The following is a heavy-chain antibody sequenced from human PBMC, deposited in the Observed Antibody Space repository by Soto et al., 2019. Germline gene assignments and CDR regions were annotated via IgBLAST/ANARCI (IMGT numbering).Heavy chain of an antibody. CDR2: IYYSGST. J-gene: IGHJ6*02. Sequence: PSETLSRTCTVSGGSISSSSYYWGWIRQPPGKGLEWIGSIYYSGSTYYNPSLKSRVTISVDTSKNQFSLKLSSVTAADTAVYYCARLIRGVAIRYYYYGMDVWGQGTTVTVSS. CDR1: GGSISSSSYY. CDR3: ARLIRGVAIRYYYYGMDV. D-gene: IGHD3-10*01. V-gene: IGHV4-39*01.